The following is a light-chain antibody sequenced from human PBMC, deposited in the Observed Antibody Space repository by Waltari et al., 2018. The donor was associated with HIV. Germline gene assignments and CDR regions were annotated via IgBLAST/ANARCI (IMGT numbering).Light chain of an antibody. CDR2: GAS. CDR1: QTINTN. CDR3: QQYSNWPRT. Sequence: EIVMTQSPATLSVSPGERVTVSCRASQTINTNLAWYQQKPGQAPRLLIYGASTRDTGIPARFSGGGFGTEFTLTISSLQSEDFAIYYCQQYSNWPRTFGQGTQVEIK. V-gene: IGKV3-15*01. J-gene: IGKJ1*01.